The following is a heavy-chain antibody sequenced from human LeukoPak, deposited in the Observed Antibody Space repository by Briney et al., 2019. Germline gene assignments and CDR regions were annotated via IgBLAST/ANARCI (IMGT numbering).Heavy chain of an antibody. D-gene: IGHD3-3*01. CDR2: IYYSGST. J-gene: IGHJ6*03. CDR3: ARGNPSPRYDSPYYYYMDV. Sequence: SETLSLTCTVSGGSISSSSYYWGWIRQPPGKGLEWIGSIYYSGSTYYNPSLKSRVTISVDTSKNQFSLKLSSVTAADTAVYYCARGNPSPRYDSPYYYYMDVWGKGTTVTVSS. CDR1: GGSISSSSYY. V-gene: IGHV4-39*07.